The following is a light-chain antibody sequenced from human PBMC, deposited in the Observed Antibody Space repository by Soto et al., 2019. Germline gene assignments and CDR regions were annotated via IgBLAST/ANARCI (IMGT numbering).Light chain of an antibody. CDR3: QQYNNWLMYT. V-gene: IGKV3-15*01. CDR1: QSVNSN. J-gene: IGKJ2*01. CDR2: GAS. Sequence: EIVMTQSPATLSVSPGERVTLSCRASQSVNSNLAWYQLKPGQAPRLLIYGASTRATGIPARISGSGSGTEFTLTISSLQSEDFAVYYCQQYNNWLMYTFGQGTKLEIK.